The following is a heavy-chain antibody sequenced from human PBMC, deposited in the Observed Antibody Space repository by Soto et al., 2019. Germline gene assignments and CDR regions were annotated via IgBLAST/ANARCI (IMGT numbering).Heavy chain of an antibody. Sequence: GGSLRLSCAASGFTFSSYAMSWVRQAPGKGLEWVSAISGSGGSTYYADSVRGRFTISRDNSKNTLYLQMNSLRAEDTAVYYCAKDLHYYDSSGYYPAFDYWGQGTLVTVSS. CDR2: ISGSGGST. V-gene: IGHV3-23*01. CDR1: GFTFSSYA. CDR3: AKDLHYYDSSGYYPAFDY. D-gene: IGHD3-22*01. J-gene: IGHJ4*02.